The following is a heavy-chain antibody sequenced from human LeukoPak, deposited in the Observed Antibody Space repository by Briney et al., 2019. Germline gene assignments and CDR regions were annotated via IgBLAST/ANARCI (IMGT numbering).Heavy chain of an antibody. V-gene: IGHV3-21*05. J-gene: IGHJ4*02. CDR1: GFTFSSSS. D-gene: IGHD1-1*01. Sequence: GGSLRLSCAASGFTFSSSSMNWVRQAPGKGLEWVSFITSSSSIIYYADSVKGRFTISRDNAKNSLYLQMNSLRSEDTAVYYCARASHWNQLHYFDYWGQGTLVTVSS. CDR3: ARASHWNQLHYFDY. CDR2: ITSSSSII.